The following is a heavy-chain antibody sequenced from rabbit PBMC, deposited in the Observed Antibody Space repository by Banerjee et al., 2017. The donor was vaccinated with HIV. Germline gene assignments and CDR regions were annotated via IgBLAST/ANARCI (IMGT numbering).Heavy chain of an antibody. CDR3: ARDDPGDGLYVFRL. CDR1: GIDFSSYYY. J-gene: IGHJ4*01. CDR2: IYTSSCNT. Sequence: QQQLEESGGGLVKPGGTLTLTCKASGIDFSSYYYICWVRQAPGKGLELIACIYTSSCNTWYASWVKGRFAISRSTSLNTVDLKMTSLTAADTATYFCARDDPGDGLYVFRLWGQGTLFTIS. D-gene: IGHD7-1*01. V-gene: IGHV1S43*01.